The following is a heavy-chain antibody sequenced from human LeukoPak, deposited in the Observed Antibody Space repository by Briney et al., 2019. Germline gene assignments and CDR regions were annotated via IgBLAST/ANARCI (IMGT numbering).Heavy chain of an antibody. J-gene: IGHJ3*02. CDR3: ARDLGLLWFGEPPVGAFDI. D-gene: IGHD3-10*01. CDR1: GYTFTGYY. V-gene: IGHV1-2*04. Sequence: ASVKVSCKASGYTFTGYYMHWVRQAPGQGLEWMGWINPNSGGTNYAQKFQGWVTITRDTSISTAYMELSRLRSDDTAVYYCARDLGLLWFGEPPVGAFDIWGQGTMVTVSS. CDR2: INPNSGGT.